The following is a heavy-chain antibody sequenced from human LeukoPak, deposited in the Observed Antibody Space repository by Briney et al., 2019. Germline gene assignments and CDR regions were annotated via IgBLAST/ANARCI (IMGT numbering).Heavy chain of an antibody. V-gene: IGHV4-4*07. CDR1: GGSISSYY. J-gene: IGHJ2*01. D-gene: IGHD5-18*01. CDR2: IYTSGST. CDR3: ARDQKEGYSYGPYWYFDL. Sequence: SETLSLTCTVSGGSISSYYWSWIRQPAGKGLEWIGRIYTSGSTNYNPSLKSRVTMSVDTSKNQFSLKLSSVTAADTAVYYCARDQKEGYSYGPYWYFDLWGRGTLVTVSS.